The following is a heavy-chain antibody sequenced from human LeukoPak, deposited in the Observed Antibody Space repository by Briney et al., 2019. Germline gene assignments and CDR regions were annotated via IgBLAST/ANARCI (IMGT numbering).Heavy chain of an antibody. V-gene: IGHV1-58*01. D-gene: IGHD2-2*02. J-gene: IGHJ6*02. CDR1: GFTFTSSA. CDR2: IVVGSGNT. CDR3: ARDGANIVVVPAAIRNYYYGMDV. Sequence: ASVNVSCKASGFTFTSSAVQWVRQARGQRLEWIGWIVVGSGNTNYAQKLQGRVTMTTDTSTSTAYMELRSLRSDDTAVYYCARDGANIVVVPAAIRNYYYGMDVWGQGTTVTVSS.